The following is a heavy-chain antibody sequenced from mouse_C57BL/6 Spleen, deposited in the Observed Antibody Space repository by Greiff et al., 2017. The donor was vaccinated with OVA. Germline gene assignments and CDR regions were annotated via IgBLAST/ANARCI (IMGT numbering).Heavy chain of an antibody. Sequence: EVKLQQSGPELVKPGASVKISCKASGYTFTDYYMNWVKQSHGKSLEWIGDINPNNGGTSYNQKFKGKATLTVDKSSSTAYMELRSLTSEDSAVYYCARRGHYYGSGGDYWGQGTTLTVSS. CDR1: GYTFTDYY. CDR2: INPNNGGT. J-gene: IGHJ2*01. V-gene: IGHV1-26*01. CDR3: ARRGHYYGSGGDY. D-gene: IGHD1-1*01.